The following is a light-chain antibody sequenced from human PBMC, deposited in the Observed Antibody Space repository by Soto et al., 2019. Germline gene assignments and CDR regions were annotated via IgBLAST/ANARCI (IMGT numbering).Light chain of an antibody. Sequence: QSVLTQPPSVSGTPGQRVTISCSGSRANIGSNTVSWYQQLPGTAPKLLIYRNNQRPSGVPDRFSGSKSGTSASLAISGLQSEDEADYYCATWDDSPLWVFGGGTKLTVL. CDR1: RANIGSNT. J-gene: IGLJ3*02. CDR3: ATWDDSPLWV. V-gene: IGLV1-44*01. CDR2: RNN.